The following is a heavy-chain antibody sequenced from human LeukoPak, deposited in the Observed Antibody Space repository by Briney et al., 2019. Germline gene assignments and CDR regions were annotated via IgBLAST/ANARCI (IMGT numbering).Heavy chain of an antibody. CDR3: ARSPLSAFGGPDY. V-gene: IGHV1-46*01. CDR2: INPSGGST. Sequence: ASVKVSCKAPGYTFTRYYMHWVRQVPGQGLEWMGIINPSGGSTGYAQKFQGRVTVTRDTSTSTVYMEVSSLRSEDTAVYYCARSPLSAFGGPDYWGQGTLVTVSS. J-gene: IGHJ4*02. D-gene: IGHD3-16*01. CDR1: GYTFTRYY.